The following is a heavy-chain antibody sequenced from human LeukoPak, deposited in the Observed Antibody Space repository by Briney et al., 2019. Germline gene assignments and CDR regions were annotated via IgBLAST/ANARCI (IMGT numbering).Heavy chain of an antibody. CDR2: IYPGDSDT. Sequence: GESLKISCKGSGYSSTSYWIGWVRQMPGKGLEWMGIIYPGDSDTRYSPSFQGQVTISADKSITTAFLQWSSLKASDTAMYYCARLTTAGIDYWGQGTLVTISS. CDR3: ARLTTAGIDY. J-gene: IGHJ4*02. D-gene: IGHD6-13*01. CDR1: GYSSTSYW. V-gene: IGHV5-51*01.